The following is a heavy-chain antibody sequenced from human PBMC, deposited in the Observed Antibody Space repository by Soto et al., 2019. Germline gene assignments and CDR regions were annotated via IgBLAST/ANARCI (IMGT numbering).Heavy chain of an antibody. V-gene: IGHV4-34*01. Sequence: QVQLQQWGAGLLKPSETLSLTCAVYGGSFSGYYWSWIRQPPGKGLEWIGEINHSGSTNYNPSLKSRVTISVDTSKNQFSLKLSSVTAADTAVYYCARGVRRSSSWYNLNQYFQHWGQGTLVTVSS. J-gene: IGHJ1*01. CDR1: GGSFSGYY. D-gene: IGHD6-13*01. CDR3: ARGVRRSSSWYNLNQYFQH. CDR2: INHSGST.